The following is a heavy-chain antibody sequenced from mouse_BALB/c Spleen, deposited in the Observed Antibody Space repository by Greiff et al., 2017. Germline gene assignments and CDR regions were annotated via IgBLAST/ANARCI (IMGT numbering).Heavy chain of an antibody. CDR1: GYTFTSYW. V-gene: IGHV1S22*01. CDR2: IYPGSGST. CDR3: TRDGNYYAMDY. J-gene: IGHJ4*01. D-gene: IGHD2-1*01. Sequence: LQQPGSELVRPGASVKLSCTASGYTFTSYWMHWVKQRPGQGLEWIGNIYPGSGSTNYDEKFKSKATLTVDTSSSTAYMQLSSLTSEDSAVYYCTRDGNYYAMDYWGQGTSVTVSS.